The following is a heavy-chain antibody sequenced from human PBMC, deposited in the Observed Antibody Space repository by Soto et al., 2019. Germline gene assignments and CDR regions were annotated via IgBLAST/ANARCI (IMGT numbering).Heavy chain of an antibody. Sequence: SETLSLTCAVSGGSISSGGYSWSWIRQPPGKGLEWIGYIYHSVSIYYNPSLKRRVTISVDRSKNQFSLKLSSVTAADTAVYYCARGLASDYIDYGMDVWGQGTTVTVSS. CDR3: ARGLASDYIDYGMDV. J-gene: IGHJ6*02. D-gene: IGHD4-17*01. CDR2: IYHSVSI. V-gene: IGHV4-30-2*01. CDR1: GGSISSGGYS.